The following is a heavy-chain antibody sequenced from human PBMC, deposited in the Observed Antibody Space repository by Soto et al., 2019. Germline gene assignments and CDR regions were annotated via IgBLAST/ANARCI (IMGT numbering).Heavy chain of an antibody. V-gene: IGHV1-69*06. D-gene: IGHD6-6*01. CDR1: GGTFSSYS. J-gene: IGHJ5*02. CDR2: IIPIFGTA. CDR3: SRMTAARLSWFDP. Sequence: QVQRVQSGAEVKKPGSSVKVSCKASGGTFSSYSISWVRQAPGQGLEWMGGIIPIFGTANYAQKFQGRVTITADKSTSTAYMELSSLRSEDTAVYYCSRMTAARLSWFDPWGQGTLVTVSS.